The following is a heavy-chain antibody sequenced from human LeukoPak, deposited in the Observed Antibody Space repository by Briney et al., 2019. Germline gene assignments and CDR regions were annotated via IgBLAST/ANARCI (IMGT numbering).Heavy chain of an antibody. V-gene: IGHV3-30*02. CDR3: AKVTYGSGTYGAFDS. J-gene: IGHJ4*02. Sequence: PGGSLRLSCAASGFSFSDYDMHWVRQAPGKGLEWVTFIRYDGTNTYADSVKGRFTISRDNSKNTLYLQMNSLRAEDTAVYYCAKVTYGSGTYGAFDSWGQGTLVTVSS. CDR2: IRYDGTNT. CDR1: GFSFSDYD. D-gene: IGHD3-10*01.